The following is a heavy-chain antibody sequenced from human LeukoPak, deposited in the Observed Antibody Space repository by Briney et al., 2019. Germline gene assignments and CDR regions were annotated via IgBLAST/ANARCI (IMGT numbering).Heavy chain of an antibody. V-gene: IGHV3-48*03. J-gene: IGHJ6*03. CDR3: ARDPEPTNYNYYYYYYMDV. D-gene: IGHD3-10*01. CDR1: GFTFSSYE. CDR2: ISSSGSTI. Sequence: PGGSLRLSCVASGFTFSSYEMTWVRQAPGKGLEWLSYISSSGSTIYYADSVKGRFTVSRDNAKNSLYLQMNSLRAEDTAVYYCARDPEPTNYNYYYYYYMDVWGKGTTVTVSS.